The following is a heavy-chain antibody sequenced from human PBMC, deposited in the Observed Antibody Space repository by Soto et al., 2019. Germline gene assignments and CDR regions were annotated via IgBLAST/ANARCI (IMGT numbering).Heavy chain of an antibody. J-gene: IGHJ6*02. CDR2: ISYDGSNK. Sequence: GGSLRLSCAASGFTFSSYAMHWVRQAPGKGLEWVAVISYDGSNKYYADSVKGRFTISRDNSKNTLYLQMNSLRAEDTAVYYCARDPRNLSSGYDFQYLIDYYYGMDVWGQGTTVTVSS. D-gene: IGHD5-12*01. CDR1: GFTFSSYA. V-gene: IGHV3-30-3*01. CDR3: ARDPRNLSSGYDFQYLIDYYYGMDV.